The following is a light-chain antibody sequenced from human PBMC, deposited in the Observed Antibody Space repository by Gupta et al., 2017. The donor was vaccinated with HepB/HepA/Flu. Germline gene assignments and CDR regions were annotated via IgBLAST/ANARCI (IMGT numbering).Light chain of an antibody. CDR1: QSFSTSY. Sequence: EVVLTQSPATLSLSPGERATLSCGASQSFSTSYLAWYQQKPGLAPRLLNYDASNRATGIPDRFSGSGSGKDFTLTISSLEPEDSALYYCHQFGTSYPTFGQGTKVEIK. V-gene: IGKV3D-20*01. CDR3: HQFGTSYPT. J-gene: IGKJ1*01. CDR2: DAS.